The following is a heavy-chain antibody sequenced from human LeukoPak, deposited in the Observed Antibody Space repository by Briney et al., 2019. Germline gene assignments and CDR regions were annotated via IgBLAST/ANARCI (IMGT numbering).Heavy chain of an antibody. D-gene: IGHD3-22*01. CDR2: IYYSGST. Sequence: SETLSLTCTVSGGSISSSSYYWGWIRQPPGKGLEWIGSIYYSGSTYYNPSLKSRVTISVDTSKNQFSLKLSSVTAADTAVYYCASSVTDYYESSGYAFDIWGQGTMVTVSS. J-gene: IGHJ3*02. CDR3: ASSVTDYYESSGYAFDI. V-gene: IGHV4-39*01. CDR1: GGSISSSSYY.